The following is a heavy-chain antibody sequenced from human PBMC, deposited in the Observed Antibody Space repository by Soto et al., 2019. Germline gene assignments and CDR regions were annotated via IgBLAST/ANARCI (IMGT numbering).Heavy chain of an antibody. CDR1: GGSISSGYFY. J-gene: IGHJ5*02. CDR2: IFYRGST. Sequence: PSETLSPTCSVSGGSISSGYFYWSWIRQTPGKGLEWIGYIFYRGSTYYNPSLKSRVTISVDTSKDQFSLKLSSVTAADTAVYYCARARGEGYDDYDLNWFDPWGQGTLVTVS. V-gene: IGHV4-30-4*08. D-gene: IGHD5-12*01. CDR3: ARARGEGYDDYDLNWFDP.